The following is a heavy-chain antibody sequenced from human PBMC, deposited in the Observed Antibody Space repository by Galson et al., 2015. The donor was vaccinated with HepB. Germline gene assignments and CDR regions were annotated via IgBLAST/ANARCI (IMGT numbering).Heavy chain of an antibody. Sequence: SLRLSCAVSGFSISTNDMSWVRQAPGQGLEWISFISSRDGSTYYVDSVKGRFTIPRDNSKNTLYLQMKSLRAEDTAVYYCVKGGWLASWGQGTLVTVSS. CDR3: VKGGWLAS. D-gene: IGHD5-24*01. CDR2: ISSRDGST. V-gene: IGHV3-23*01. J-gene: IGHJ4*02. CDR1: GFSISTND.